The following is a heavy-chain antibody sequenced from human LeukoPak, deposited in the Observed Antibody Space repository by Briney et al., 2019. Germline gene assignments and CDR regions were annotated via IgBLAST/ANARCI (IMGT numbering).Heavy chain of an antibody. CDR3: ARGGRDGYNSYYFDY. CDR2: INHSGST. D-gene: IGHD5-24*01. J-gene: IGHJ4*02. Sequence: PGGSLRLSCEASGFTFSSFGMHWVRQAPGKGLEWIGEINHSGSTNYNPSLKSRVTISVDRSKNQFSLKLSSVTAADTAVYYCARGGRDGYNSYYFDYWGQGTLVTVSS. CDR1: GFTFSSFG. V-gene: IGHV4-34*01.